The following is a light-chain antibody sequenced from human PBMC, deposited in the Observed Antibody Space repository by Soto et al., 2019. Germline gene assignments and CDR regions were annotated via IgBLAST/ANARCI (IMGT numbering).Light chain of an antibody. CDR3: QQTYKTPLT. CDR2: AAS. Sequence: DIQMTQSPSSLSASVGDRVTITCRASQTISNYVNWYQQEPGEAPKLLIHAASSLQGGVPSRFSGSGSGTDFTLTISSLQPEDFATYYCQQTYKTPLTFGGGTKVDI. V-gene: IGKV1-39*01. J-gene: IGKJ4*01. CDR1: QTISNY.